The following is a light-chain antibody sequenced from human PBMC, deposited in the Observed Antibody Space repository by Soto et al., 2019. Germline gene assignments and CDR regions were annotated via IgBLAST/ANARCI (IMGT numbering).Light chain of an antibody. J-gene: IGLJ2*01. V-gene: IGLV1-44*01. Sequence: QSVLTQPPSASGTPGQRVTISCSGSSSNVGSYTVYWYQQLPGTAPKVLIYSGNRRPSGVPARFAGSSSGTSASLAISGLQSKNEADYSCAPWNSALNGVLFGGGPSSPS. CDR2: SGN. CDR1: SSNVGSYT. CDR3: APWNSALNGVL.